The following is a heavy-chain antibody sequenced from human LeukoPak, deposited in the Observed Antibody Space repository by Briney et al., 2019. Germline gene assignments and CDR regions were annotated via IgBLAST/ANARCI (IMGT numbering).Heavy chain of an antibody. D-gene: IGHD6-6*01. CDR2: IHHSGST. Sequence: PSETLSLTCTVSGGSISSSNYYWGWIRQPPGKGLEWIGKIHHSGSTYYNPSLKSRVTISVDTSKNQFSLKLSSVPAADTAVYYCARPTREYSSSSYYFDYWGQGILVTVSS. J-gene: IGHJ4*02. CDR3: ARPTREYSSSSYYFDY. CDR1: GGSISSSNYY. V-gene: IGHV4-39*01.